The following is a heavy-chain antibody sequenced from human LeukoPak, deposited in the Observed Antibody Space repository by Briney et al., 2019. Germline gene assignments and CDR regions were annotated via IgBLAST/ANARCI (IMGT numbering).Heavy chain of an antibody. CDR3: AKREARSFEF. J-gene: IGHJ4*02. Sequence: GGSLRLSCAASGFIVSSNYMTWVRQAPGKGLEWVSVIYSDGSTFYADSVKGRFTISRDTSKNTLYLQMNNLRADDTAVYYCAKREARSFEFWGQGTLVTVSS. CDR2: IYSDGST. V-gene: IGHV3-53*01. D-gene: IGHD5-24*01. CDR1: GFIVSSNY.